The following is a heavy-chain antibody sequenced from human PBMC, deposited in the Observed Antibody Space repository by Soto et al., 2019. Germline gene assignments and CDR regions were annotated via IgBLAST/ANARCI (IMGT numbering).Heavy chain of an antibody. J-gene: IGHJ4*02. Sequence: ASVKVSCKASGYTFTSYGISWVRQAPGQGLEWMGWISAYNGNTNYAQKPQGRVTMTTDTSTSTAYMELRSLRSDDTAVYYCARDLPSKQQLVLYSDFDYWGQGTLVTVSS. V-gene: IGHV1-18*01. CDR1: GYTFTSYG. CDR2: ISAYNGNT. CDR3: ARDLPSKQQLVLYSDFDY. D-gene: IGHD6-13*01.